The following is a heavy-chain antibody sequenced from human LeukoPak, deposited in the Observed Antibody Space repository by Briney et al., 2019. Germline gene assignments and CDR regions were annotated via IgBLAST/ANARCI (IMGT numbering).Heavy chain of an antibody. CDR1: GGSISSSSYY. CDR3: APYYDFWSARRGAFDI. Sequence: SETLSLTCTVSGGSISSSSYYWGWIRQPPGKGLEWIGSIYYSGSTHYNPSLKSRVTISVDTSKNQFSLKLSSVTAADTAVYYCAPYYDFWSARRGAFDIWGQGTMVIVSS. J-gene: IGHJ3*02. D-gene: IGHD3-3*01. CDR2: IYYSGST. V-gene: IGHV4-39*01.